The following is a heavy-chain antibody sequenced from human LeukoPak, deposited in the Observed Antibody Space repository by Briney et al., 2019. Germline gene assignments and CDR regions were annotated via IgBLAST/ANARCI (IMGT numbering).Heavy chain of an antibody. V-gene: IGHV1-2*02. CDR3: ARTARRAVAVPPALFY. Sequence: ASVKVSCKASGYTFTGYYMHWGRQAPGQGLEWMGWINPNSGGTNYAQKFQGRVTMTRDTSISTAYMELSRLRSDDTAVYYCARTARRAVAVPPALFYWGQGTLVTVSS. CDR2: INPNSGGT. D-gene: IGHD6-19*01. CDR1: GYTFTGYY. J-gene: IGHJ4*02.